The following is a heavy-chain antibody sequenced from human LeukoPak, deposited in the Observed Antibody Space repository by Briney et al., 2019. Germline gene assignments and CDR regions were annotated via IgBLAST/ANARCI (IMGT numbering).Heavy chain of an antibody. CDR2: IYPVDSDT. D-gene: IGHD2-15*01. CDR1: GYSFTSYW. J-gene: IGHJ4*02. CDR3: ARRYCSGGSCYLVFDY. Sequence: GESLQISCQGSGYSFTSYWIGWVRQMPGKGLEWMGIIYPVDSDTRYSPSFQGQVTISADKSISTAYPQWSSLKTSDTAMYYCARRYCSGGSCYLVFDYWGQGTLVTVSS. V-gene: IGHV5-51*01.